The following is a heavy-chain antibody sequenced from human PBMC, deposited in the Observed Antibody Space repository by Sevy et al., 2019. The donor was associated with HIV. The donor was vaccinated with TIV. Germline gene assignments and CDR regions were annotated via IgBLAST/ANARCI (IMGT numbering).Heavy chain of an antibody. CDR3: VKEETAPYFDC. D-gene: IGHD2-21*02. Sequence: GGSLRLSCAASGFIFSTYAVSWVRQAPGKGLEWVAALNGDRTYYAGSVKGRFTISRDNPKNTVYLQVNSLRVEDTALYYCVKEETAPYFDCWGQGTLVTVSS. J-gene: IGHJ4*02. V-gene: IGHV3-23*01. CDR1: GFIFSTYA. CDR2: LNGDRT.